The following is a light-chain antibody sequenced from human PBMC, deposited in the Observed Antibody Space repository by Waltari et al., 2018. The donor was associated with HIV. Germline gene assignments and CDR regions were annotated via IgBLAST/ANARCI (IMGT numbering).Light chain of an antibody. J-gene: IGKJ2*03. CDR2: AAT. CDR3: QETYRTPVEYR. Sequence: DIQMTQSPSSLSASVGDRVTIPCRASQSISTYLNWYQPKPGKAPKVLIYAATNVESAVTSTFIVSGSGTDVNLTISSRQPEDFAIDDFQETYRTPVEYRFGQGTKLEMK. V-gene: IGKV1-39*01. CDR1: QSISTY.